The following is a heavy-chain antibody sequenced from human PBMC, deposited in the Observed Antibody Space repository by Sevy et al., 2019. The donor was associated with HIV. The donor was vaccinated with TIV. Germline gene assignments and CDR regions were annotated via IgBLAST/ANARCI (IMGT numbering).Heavy chain of an antibody. Sequence: GGSLRLSCAASGFTFSSYSMNWVRQAPGKGLEWVSYISSSSSTIYYADSVKGRFTISRDNAKNSLYLQMNSLRDEDTAVYYCAGAGLLWFGELTSFDYWGQGTLVTVSS. CDR3: AGAGLLWFGELTSFDY. V-gene: IGHV3-48*02. CDR2: ISSSSSTI. J-gene: IGHJ4*02. CDR1: GFTFSSYS. D-gene: IGHD3-10*01.